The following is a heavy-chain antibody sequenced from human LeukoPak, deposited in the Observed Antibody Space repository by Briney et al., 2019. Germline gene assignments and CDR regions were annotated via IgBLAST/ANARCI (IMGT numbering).Heavy chain of an antibody. V-gene: IGHV3-11*04. D-gene: IGHD3-22*01. CDR1: GFTFSDYY. CDR2: ISSSGSTI. Sequence: PGGSLLLSCASSGFTFSDYYMSWIRQAPGKGLEWVSYISSSGSTIYYADSVKGRFTISRDNAKNSLYLQMNSLRAEDTAVYYCAGEDPYFRYYDSSGHEGGFDYWGQGTLVTVSS. J-gene: IGHJ4*02. CDR3: AGEDPYFRYYDSSGHEGGFDY.